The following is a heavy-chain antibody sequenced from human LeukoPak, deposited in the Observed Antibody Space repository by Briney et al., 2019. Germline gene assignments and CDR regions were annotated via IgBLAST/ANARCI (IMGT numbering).Heavy chain of an antibody. D-gene: IGHD3-9*01. CDR2: INPNSGGT. CDR3: AMIGYYDILTGYPEYYFDY. J-gene: IGHJ4*02. CDR1: GYTFTSYA. V-gene: IGHV1-2*02. Sequence: ASVKVSCKASGYTFTSYAMNWVRQAPGQGLEWMGWINPNSGGTNYAQKFQGRVTMTRDTSISTAYMELSRLRSDDTAVYYCAMIGYYDILTGYPEYYFDYWGQGTLVTVSS.